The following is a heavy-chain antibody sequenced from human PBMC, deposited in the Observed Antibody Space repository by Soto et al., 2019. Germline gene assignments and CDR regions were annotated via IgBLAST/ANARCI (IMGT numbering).Heavy chain of an antibody. Sequence: SETLSLTCAVYGGSFSGYYWSWIRQPPGKGLEWIGEINHSGSTNYNPSLKSRVTISVDTSKNQFSLKLSSVTAADTAVYYCARVPIVGATQASRFDYWGQGTLVTVSS. CDR1: GGSFSGYY. J-gene: IGHJ4*02. CDR3: ARVPIVGATQASRFDY. V-gene: IGHV4-34*01. CDR2: INHSGST. D-gene: IGHD1-26*01.